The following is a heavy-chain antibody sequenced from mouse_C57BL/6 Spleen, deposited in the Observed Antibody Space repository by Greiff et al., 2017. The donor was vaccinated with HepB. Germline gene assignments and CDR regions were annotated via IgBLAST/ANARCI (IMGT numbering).Heavy chain of an antibody. Sequence: QVQLQQPGAELVKPGASVKLSCKASGYTFTSYWMHWVKQRPGRGLEWIGRIDPNSGGTKYNEKFKSKATLTVDKPSSTAYMQLGSLTSEDSAVDYCSREEWLLRDWYFDDWGTGTTVTVSS. J-gene: IGHJ1*03. D-gene: IGHD2-3*01. CDR2: IDPNSGGT. CDR1: GYTFTSYW. V-gene: IGHV1-72*01. CDR3: SREEWLLRDWYFDD.